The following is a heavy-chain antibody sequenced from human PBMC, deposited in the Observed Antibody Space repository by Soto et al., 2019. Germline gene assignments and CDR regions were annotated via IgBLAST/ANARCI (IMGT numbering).Heavy chain of an antibody. V-gene: IGHV4-39*01. CDR3: ARHWFAGGVTYNGFVS. D-gene: IGHD3-10*01. Sequence: SETLSLTCTVSDGSISSRNYYWGWIRQSPGKGREWIGSFFYSGATYYNPSLTRRVTIFVDMSKNQVSLKLSSVTAADSAVYSGARHWFAGGVTYNGFVSWGQGTLVTV. J-gene: IGHJ5*01. CDR2: FFYSGAT. CDR1: DGSISSRNYY.